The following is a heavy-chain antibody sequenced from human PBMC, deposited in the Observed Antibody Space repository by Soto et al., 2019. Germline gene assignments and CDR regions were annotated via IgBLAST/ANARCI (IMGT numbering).Heavy chain of an antibody. Sequence: VQLVESGGGVVQPGRSLRLSCAASGFTFSSYGMHWVRQAPGKGLEWVAVISYDGSNKYYADSVKGRFTISRDNSKNTLYLQMNSLRAEDTAVYYCAKVSADVSGGMDVWGQGTTVTVSS. V-gene: IGHV3-30*18. CDR3: AKVSADVSGGMDV. D-gene: IGHD2-8*01. CDR1: GFTFSSYG. J-gene: IGHJ6*02. CDR2: ISYDGSNK.